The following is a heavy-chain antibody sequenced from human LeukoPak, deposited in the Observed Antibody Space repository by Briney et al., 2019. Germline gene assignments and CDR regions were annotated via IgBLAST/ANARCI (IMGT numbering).Heavy chain of an antibody. CDR2: IIPIFGTA. CDR3: ARVMVVAATGWFDP. D-gene: IGHD2-15*01. Sequence: SVKVSCKASGYTFTGYYMHWVRQAPGQGLEWMGGIIPIFGTANYAQKFQGRVTITADKSTSTAYMELSSLRSEDTAVYYCARVMVVAATGWFDPWGQGTLVTVSS. CDR1: GYTFTGYY. V-gene: IGHV1-69*06. J-gene: IGHJ5*02.